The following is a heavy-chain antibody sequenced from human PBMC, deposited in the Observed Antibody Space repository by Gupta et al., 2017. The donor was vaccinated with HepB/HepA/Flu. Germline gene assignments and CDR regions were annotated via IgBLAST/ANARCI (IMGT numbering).Heavy chain of an antibody. CDR3: ARVGGSGSYYRT. D-gene: IGHD3-10*01. Sequence: EVQLVESGGGLVQPGGSLRLSCAASGLTVGSNYMTWVRQAPGKGLEWVSLINSGGSTYYTGSVEGRFTISRDSYKNTLYLQMNSLEAEDTAVYYCARVGGSGSYYRTWGQGILVTVSS. CDR1: GLTVGSNY. V-gene: IGHV3-66*01. CDR2: INSGGST. J-gene: IGHJ4*02.